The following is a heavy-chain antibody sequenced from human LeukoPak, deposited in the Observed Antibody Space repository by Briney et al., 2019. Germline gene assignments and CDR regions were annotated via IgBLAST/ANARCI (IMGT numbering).Heavy chain of an antibody. CDR2: ISWNSGSI. J-gene: IGHJ4*02. Sequence: PGGSLRLSCAASGFTFDDYAMHCVRQAPGKGLEWVSGISWNSGSIGYADSVKGRFTISRDNAKNSLYLQMNSLRAEDTALYYCAKDGYSYGSDFDYWGQGTLVTVSS. CDR1: GFTFDDYA. D-gene: IGHD5-18*01. CDR3: AKDGYSYGSDFDY. V-gene: IGHV3-9*01.